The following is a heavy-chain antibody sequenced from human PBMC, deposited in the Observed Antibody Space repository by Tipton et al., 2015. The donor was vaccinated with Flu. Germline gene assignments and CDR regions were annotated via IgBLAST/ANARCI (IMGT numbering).Heavy chain of an antibody. V-gene: IGHV4-39*07. J-gene: IGHJ3*02. CDR1: GDSISTTIYY. D-gene: IGHD2-15*01. CDR3: ARGLGLVVAVAFDI. Sequence: LRLSCTVSGDSISTTIYYWGWVRQPPGKGLVWIGSIYYSGTTYYNPSLKSRVTISVDSSKNELSLPLASLDAADTAVYYCARGLGLVVAVAFDIWGQGTMVTVSS. CDR2: IYYSGTT.